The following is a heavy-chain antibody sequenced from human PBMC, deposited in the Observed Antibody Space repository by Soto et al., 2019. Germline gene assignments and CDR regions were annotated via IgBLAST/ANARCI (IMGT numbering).Heavy chain of an antibody. J-gene: IGHJ4*02. CDR1: GFTFSSYA. V-gene: IGHV3-23*01. D-gene: IGHD2-2*01. CDR2: ISGSGSST. Sequence: EVQLLESGGGRIQPGGSLRLSCAASGFTFSSYAMNWVRQVPGKGLQWVSGISGSGSSTYYSDSVRGRFTISRDNSRNTLYLQMSSLRVEDTALYYWAKADRNQPAVVDYWGQGTLVTVSS. CDR3: AKADRNQPAVVDY.